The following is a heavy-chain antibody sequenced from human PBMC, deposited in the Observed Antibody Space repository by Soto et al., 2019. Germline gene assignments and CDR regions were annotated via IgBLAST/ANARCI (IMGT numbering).Heavy chain of an antibody. CDR2: ISYDGSNK. J-gene: IGHJ6*02. D-gene: IGHD3-9*01. Sequence: HPGGSLRLSCAASGFTFSSYAMHWVRQAPGKGLEWVAVISYDGSNKYYADSVKGRFTISRDNSKNTLYLQMNSLRAEDTAVYYCATDMTKDYYYGMDVWGQGTTVTVSS. CDR3: ATDMTKDYYYGMDV. CDR1: GFTFSSYA. V-gene: IGHV3-30-3*01.